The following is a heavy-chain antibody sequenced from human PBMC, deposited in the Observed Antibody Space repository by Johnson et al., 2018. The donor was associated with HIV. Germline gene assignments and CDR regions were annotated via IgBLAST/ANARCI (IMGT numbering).Heavy chain of an antibody. CDR3: AKPLVGATRDDAFDV. V-gene: IGHV3-30*02. J-gene: IGHJ3*01. CDR2: IRDDGSYK. D-gene: IGHD1-26*01. Sequence: QVQLVESGGGVVQPGGSLRLSCAASGFNFNIYGMHWVRQAPVRGLEWVAFIRDDGSYKNYVDSAKCRFTISRDNSKNTLYLQMNSLSAEDTAVYYCAKPLVGATRDDAFDVWGQGTMVTVSS. CDR1: GFNFNIYG.